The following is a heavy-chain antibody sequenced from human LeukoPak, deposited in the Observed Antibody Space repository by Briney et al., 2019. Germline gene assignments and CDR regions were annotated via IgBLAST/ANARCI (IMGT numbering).Heavy chain of an antibody. CDR3: ARCDSSGYYAQFDY. CDR1: GFTFSSYW. Sequence: GGSLRLSCEASGFTFSSYWMSWVRQAPGKGLEWVANIKTDGSEKYYVDSVKGRFTISRDNAKNSLYLQMNSLRAEDTAVYYCARCDSSGYYAQFDYWGQGTLVTVSS. CDR2: IKTDGSEK. J-gene: IGHJ4*02. V-gene: IGHV3-7*03. D-gene: IGHD3-22*01.